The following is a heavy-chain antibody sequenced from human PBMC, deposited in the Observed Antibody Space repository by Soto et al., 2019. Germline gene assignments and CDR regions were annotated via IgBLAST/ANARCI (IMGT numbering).Heavy chain of an antibody. CDR3: ANRVEHYDFWRGIKEGVGYYYMDD. CDR2: ISGSGGST. J-gene: IGHJ6*03. V-gene: IGHV3-23*01. D-gene: IGHD3-3*01. Sequence: EVQLLESGGGLVQPGGSLRLSCAASGFTFSSYAMSWVRQAPGKGLEWVSAISGSGGSTYYADSVKGRFTISRDNSKNTLYLQMNSLRAEDTAVYYCANRVEHYDFWRGIKEGVGYYYMDDWGKGTPVTVSS. CDR1: GFTFSSYA.